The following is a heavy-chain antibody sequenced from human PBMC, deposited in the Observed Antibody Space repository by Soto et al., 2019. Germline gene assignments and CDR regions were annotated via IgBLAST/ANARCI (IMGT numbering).Heavy chain of an antibody. D-gene: IGHD5-18*01. Sequence: ASVKVSCKASGYTFNNYAITWVRQAPGQGLEWMGWINVHNGNTHYAQKFQDRVIMTIDTSTRTAYMELRSLISDDTAVYYCARIDGYSSGYIFDQPHPTYFFDFWGPGALVTVYS. CDR2: INVHNGNT. CDR1: GYTFNNYA. J-gene: IGHJ4*02. CDR3: ARIDGYSSGYIFDQPHPTYFFDF. V-gene: IGHV1-18*01.